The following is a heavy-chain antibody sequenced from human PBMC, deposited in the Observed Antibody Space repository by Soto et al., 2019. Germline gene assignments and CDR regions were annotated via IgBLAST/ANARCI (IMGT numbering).Heavy chain of an antibody. Sequence: ASVKVSCKASGYTFTSYAMHWVRQAPGQRLEWMGWINAGNGNTKYSQKFQGRVTITRDTSASTAYMELSSLRSEDTAVYYCARPSSGWYGLDYWGQGTLVTVSS. CDR2: INAGNGNT. V-gene: IGHV1-3*01. D-gene: IGHD6-19*01. CDR3: ARPSSGWYGLDY. J-gene: IGHJ4*02. CDR1: GYTFTSYA.